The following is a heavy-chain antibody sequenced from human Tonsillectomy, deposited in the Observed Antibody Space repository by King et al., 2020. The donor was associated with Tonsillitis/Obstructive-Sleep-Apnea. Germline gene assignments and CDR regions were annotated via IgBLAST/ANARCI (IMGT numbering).Heavy chain of an antibody. CDR3: ARGNSGPTIGNAFDV. V-gene: IGHV1-69*01. J-gene: IGHJ3*01. D-gene: IGHD2-2*01. CDR1: GGSFSIHA. CDR2: VIPVFGTP. Sequence: QLVQSGAEVKKPGSSVKVSCKTSGGSFSIHAINWVRQAPGQGLEWIGGVIPVFGTPNYAQKLQGRVTIIADESTTTAYMELSSLQPDDSAMYYCARGNSGPTIGNAFDVWGQGTMVTVSS.